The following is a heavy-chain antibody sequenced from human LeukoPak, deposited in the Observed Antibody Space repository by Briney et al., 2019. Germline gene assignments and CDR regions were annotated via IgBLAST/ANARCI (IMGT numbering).Heavy chain of an antibody. CDR1: GFSSNIYA. D-gene: IGHD4-17*01. CDR3: ARDYADYVGYFFFDY. V-gene: IGHV3-23*01. J-gene: IGHJ4*02. CDR2: ISGGGETT. Sequence: GGSLRLSCAASGFSSNIYAMDWVRQAARKWLEWVSSISGGGETTYYADSAKGRFTISRDNSQNTLYLQMNSLRAEDTAVYYCARDYADYVGYFFFDYWGQGTLVTVSS.